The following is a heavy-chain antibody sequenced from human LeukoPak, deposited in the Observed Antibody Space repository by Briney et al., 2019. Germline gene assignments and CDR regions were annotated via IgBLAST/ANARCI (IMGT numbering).Heavy chain of an antibody. CDR3: AKGSGASRPYYLDY. CDR2: ISYDGSNK. D-gene: IGHD2-8*01. V-gene: IGHV3-30-3*01. CDR1: GFTFSSYA. Sequence: GRSLRLSCAASGFTFSSYAMHWVRQAPGKGLEWVAVISYDGSNKYYADSVKGRFTISRDSSKNTLYLQMTSLTAEDTAVYYCAKGSGASRPYYLDYWGRGTLVTVSS. J-gene: IGHJ4*02.